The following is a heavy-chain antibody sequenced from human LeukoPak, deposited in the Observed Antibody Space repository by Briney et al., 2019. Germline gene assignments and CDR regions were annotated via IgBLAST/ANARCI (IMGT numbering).Heavy chain of an antibody. V-gene: IGHV4-39*07. D-gene: IGHD6-13*01. CDR2: IYYSGST. CDR1: GGSIISTSYY. J-gene: IGHJ4*02. CDR3: AILQVAAAGPLDY. Sequence: SETLSLTCTVSGGSIISTSYYWGWIRQPPGKGLEWIGSIYYSGSTYYNPSLKSRVTLSVDTSKNQFSLKLSSVTAADTAVYYCAILQVAAAGPLDYWGQGTLVTVSS.